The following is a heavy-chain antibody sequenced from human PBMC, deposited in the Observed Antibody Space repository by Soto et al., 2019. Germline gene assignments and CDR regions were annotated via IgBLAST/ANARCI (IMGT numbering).Heavy chain of an antibody. D-gene: IGHD1-1*01. V-gene: IGHV3-74*01. Sequence: GGSLRLSCAASGLTFSVSWMHWVRQAPGKGLMWVSRINGDGSSTAYAESVKCRFTISRDNAKNTLYLQISSLRAKDTSVDYCTTTVHIPHNSGGQGTLVTVSS. CDR1: GLTFSVSW. CDR3: TTTVHIPHNS. J-gene: IGHJ4*02. CDR2: INGDGSST.